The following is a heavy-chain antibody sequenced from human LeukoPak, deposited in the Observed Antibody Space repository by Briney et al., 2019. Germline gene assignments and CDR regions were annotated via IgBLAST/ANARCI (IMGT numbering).Heavy chain of an antibody. Sequence: SETLSLTCTVSGGSISTYYWSWIRQPPGKGLEWIGFIYYSGSTKYNPSLKSRVTMSADTSKNQISLKLNSVTAADTAVYYCARHLSNWSFDYWGQGILVTVFS. CDR1: GGSISTYY. J-gene: IGHJ4*02. D-gene: IGHD6-13*01. V-gene: IGHV4-59*08. CDR3: ARHLSNWSFDY. CDR2: IYYSGST.